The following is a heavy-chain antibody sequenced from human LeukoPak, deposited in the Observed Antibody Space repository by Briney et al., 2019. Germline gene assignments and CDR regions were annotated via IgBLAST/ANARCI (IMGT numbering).Heavy chain of an antibody. V-gene: IGHV3-30*02. D-gene: IGHD4-11*01. CDR1: GFTFTSYG. Sequence: GGSLRLSCAASGFTFTSYGMHWVRQAPGTGLEWVAFIRYDGSNKYYADSVKGRFTISRDNSKNTLYLQMNSLRAEDTAVYYCAKDSHDYSNHFINWFDPWGQGTLVTVSS. CDR2: IRYDGSNK. J-gene: IGHJ5*02. CDR3: AKDSHDYSNHFINWFDP.